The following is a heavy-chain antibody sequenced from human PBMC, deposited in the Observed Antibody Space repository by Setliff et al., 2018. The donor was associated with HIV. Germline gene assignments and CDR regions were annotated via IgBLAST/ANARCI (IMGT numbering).Heavy chain of an antibody. CDR1: GGPFSSSSYY. Sequence: PSETLSLTCTVSGGPFSSSSYYWGWIRQPPGKGLEWIGSLRPSGNTYYNPSLKSRVTISVDTSKNQFSLNLSSVTAADTAVYYCARHYQHSWVGVDYYFMDVWGKGTTVTVSS. J-gene: IGHJ6*03. CDR2: LRPSGNT. V-gene: IGHV4-39*01. D-gene: IGHD1-26*01. CDR3: ARHYQHSWVGVDYYFMDV.